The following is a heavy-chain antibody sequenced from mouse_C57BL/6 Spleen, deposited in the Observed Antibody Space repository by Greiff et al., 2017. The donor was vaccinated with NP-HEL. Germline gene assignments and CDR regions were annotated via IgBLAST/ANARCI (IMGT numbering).Heavy chain of an antibody. CDR3: ARMEKLGDFDY. D-gene: IGHD4-1*01. Sequence: VQLQQPGTELVKPGASVKLSCKASGYTFTSYWMPWVKQRPGQGLEWIGNIIPSNGGPNYKEKFKSKATLTVDKSSSTAYMQLSSLTSEDSAVYYCARMEKLGDFDYWGQGTTLTVSS. CDR2: IIPSNGGP. CDR1: GYTFTSYW. V-gene: IGHV1-53*01. J-gene: IGHJ2*01.